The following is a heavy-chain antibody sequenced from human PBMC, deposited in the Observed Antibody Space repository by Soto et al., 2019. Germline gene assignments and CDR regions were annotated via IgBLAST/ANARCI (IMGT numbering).Heavy chain of an antibody. CDR2: ISYDGSNK. J-gene: IGHJ5*02. CDR3: AREGLMYYDFWRGYRPGYWFAP. D-gene: IGHD3-3*01. CDR1: GFTFSIYA. V-gene: IGHV3-30-3*01. Sequence: GGSLRLSCASSGFTFSIYATHWVRQAPGKGLERVAVISYDGSNKYYADSVKGRFTISRDNSKNTLYLQMNSLRAEDTAVYYCAREGLMYYDFWRGYRPGYWFAPWGQGT.